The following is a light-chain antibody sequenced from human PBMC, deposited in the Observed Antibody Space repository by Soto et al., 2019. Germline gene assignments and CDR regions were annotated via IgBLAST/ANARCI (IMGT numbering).Light chain of an antibody. CDR3: QQYNNWPYT. CDR1: LSVSSN. Sequence: EIVMTQSPATLSVSPGERATLSCRASLSVSSNLAWYQQKRGQAPRLLIYGASTRATGIPARFSGSGSGTELTLTISSLQSEDFAVYYCQQYNNWPYTFGQGTKLEIK. CDR2: GAS. J-gene: IGKJ2*01. V-gene: IGKV3-15*01.